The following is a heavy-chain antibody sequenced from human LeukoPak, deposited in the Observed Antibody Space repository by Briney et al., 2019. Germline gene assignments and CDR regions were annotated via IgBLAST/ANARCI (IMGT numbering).Heavy chain of an antibody. D-gene: IGHD3-3*01. CDR2: IYYSGST. CDR1: GGSISSGDYY. CDR3: ARGRFGVPKGAFDI. J-gene: IGHJ3*02. V-gene: IGHV4-30-4*01. Sequence: SQTLSLTCTVSGGSISSGDYYWSWIRQPPGKGLEWIGYIYYSGSTYYNPSLKSRVTISVDKSKNQFSLKLSSVTAADTAVYYCARGRFGVPKGAFDIWGQGTMVTVSS.